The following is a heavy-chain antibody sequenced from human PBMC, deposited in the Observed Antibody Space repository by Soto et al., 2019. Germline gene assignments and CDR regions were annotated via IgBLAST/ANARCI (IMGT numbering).Heavy chain of an antibody. Sequence: SETLSLTCTVSGGSISSYYWSWIRQPPGKGLEWIGYIYYSGSTNYNPSLKSRVTISVDTSKNQFSLKLSSVTAADTAVYYCARHGYYDILTGYYRVYYFDYWGQGTLVTVSS. CDR3: ARHGYYDILTGYYRVYYFDY. J-gene: IGHJ4*02. D-gene: IGHD3-9*01. CDR1: GGSISSYY. CDR2: IYYSGST. V-gene: IGHV4-59*08.